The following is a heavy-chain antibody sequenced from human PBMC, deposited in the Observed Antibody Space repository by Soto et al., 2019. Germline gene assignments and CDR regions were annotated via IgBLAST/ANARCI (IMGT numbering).Heavy chain of an antibody. V-gene: IGHV4-38-2*02. Sequence: PSETLSLTCAVSGYSISSGYYWGWIRQPPGKGLEWIGSIYHSGSTYYNPSLKSRATISVDTSKNQFSLKLSSVTAADTAVYYCARDHYDFWSGYALDVWGQGTTVTVSS. CDR1: GYSISSGYY. CDR2: IYHSGST. D-gene: IGHD3-3*01. CDR3: ARDHYDFWSGYALDV. J-gene: IGHJ6*02.